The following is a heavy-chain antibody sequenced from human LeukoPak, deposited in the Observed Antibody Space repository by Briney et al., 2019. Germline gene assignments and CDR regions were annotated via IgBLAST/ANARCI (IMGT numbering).Heavy chain of an antibody. J-gene: IGHJ3*02. CDR3: ATLGQQLVEGDDAFDI. V-gene: IGHV3-21*01. CDR1: GFTFSSYG. CDR2: ISSSSSYI. D-gene: IGHD6-13*01. Sequence: PGRSLRLSCAASGFTFSSYGMNWVRQAPGKGLEWVSSISSSSSYIYYADSVKGRFTISRDNAKNSLYLQMNSLRAEDTAVYYCATLGQQLVEGDDAFDIWGQGTMVTVSS.